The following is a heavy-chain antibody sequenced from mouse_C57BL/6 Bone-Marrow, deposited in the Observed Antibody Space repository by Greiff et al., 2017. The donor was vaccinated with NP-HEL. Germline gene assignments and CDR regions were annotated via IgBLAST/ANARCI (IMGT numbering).Heavy chain of an antibody. V-gene: IGHV1-47*01. CDR3: ARPSYYSNYDYFDY. J-gene: IGHJ2*01. D-gene: IGHD2-5*01. CDR2: FHPYNDDT. Sequence: VKLMESGAELVKPGASVKMSCKASGYTFTTYPIEWMKQNHGKSLEWIGNFHPYNDDTKYNEKFKGKATLTVEKSSSTVYLELSRLTSDDSAVYYCARPSYYSNYDYFDYWGQGTTLTVSS. CDR1: GYTFTTYP.